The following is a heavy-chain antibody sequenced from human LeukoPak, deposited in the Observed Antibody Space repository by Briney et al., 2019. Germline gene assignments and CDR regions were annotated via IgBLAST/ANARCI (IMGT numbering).Heavy chain of an antibody. Sequence: GGSLRLSCAASGFTLSDHHMDWVRQAPGKGLEWVGQTVSEIDGGTTDYATPVKGRFTISRDDSKSTLYLQMNSLKIEDTAVYYCTTDEDWNYARKDVWGQGATVIVSS. V-gene: IGHV3-15*04. CDR3: TTDEDWNYARKDV. CDR2: TVSEIDGGTT. D-gene: IGHD1-7*01. J-gene: IGHJ6*02. CDR1: GFTLSDHH.